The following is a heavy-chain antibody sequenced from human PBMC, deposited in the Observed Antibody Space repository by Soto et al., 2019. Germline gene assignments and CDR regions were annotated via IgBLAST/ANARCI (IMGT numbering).Heavy chain of an antibody. CDR1: GFTLSSYW. D-gene: IGHD3-10*01. V-gene: IGHV3-74*01. CDR3: ARGRSGSYSFDY. Sequence: EVQLVESGGGIVQPGGSVRLSCAASGFTLSSYWIHWVRQAPGKGLVWVSRINGDGSTTNYADSLKGRFTISRDNAKNTMFLQMNSLRAEDTAVYFLARGRSGSYSFDYWGQGTLVTVSS. CDR2: INGDGSTT. J-gene: IGHJ4*02.